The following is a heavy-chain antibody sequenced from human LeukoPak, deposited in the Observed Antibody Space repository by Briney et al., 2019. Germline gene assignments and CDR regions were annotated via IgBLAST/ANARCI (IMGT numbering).Heavy chain of an antibody. J-gene: IGHJ4*02. V-gene: IGHV4-39*07. Sequence: SQTLSLTCTVSGGSISSGDYYWSWIRQPPGKGLEWIGSMYYSGTTHYNPSLKSRVTISVDTSKNQFSLKLTSVTAADTAVYYCARYHQGFDDYWGQGTLVTVSS. CDR3: ARYHQGFDDY. CDR1: GGSISSGDYY. CDR2: MYYSGTT. D-gene: IGHD3-9*01.